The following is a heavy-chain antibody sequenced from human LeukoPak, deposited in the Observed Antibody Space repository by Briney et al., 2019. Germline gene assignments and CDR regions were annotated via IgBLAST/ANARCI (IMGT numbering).Heavy chain of an antibody. J-gene: IGHJ5*02. V-gene: IGHV4-59*12. CDR3: ARVSPIVVVPAAIMGSAGWFDP. Sequence: PSETLSLTCTVSGGSISSYYWSWIRQPPGKGLEWIGYIYHSGSTYYNPSLKSRVTISVDRSKNQFSLKLSSVTAADTAVYYCARVSPIVVVPAAIMGSAGWFDPWGQGTLVTVSS. D-gene: IGHD2-2*02. CDR2: IYHSGST. CDR1: GGSISSYY.